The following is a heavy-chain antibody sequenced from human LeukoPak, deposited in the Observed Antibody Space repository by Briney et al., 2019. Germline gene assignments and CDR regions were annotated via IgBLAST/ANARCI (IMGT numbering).Heavy chain of an antibody. CDR1: GYTFTGYC. CDR2: INPNSGGT. CDR3: ARGKRVLLDY. Sequence: ASVKVSCKASGYTFTGYCMHWVRQAPGQGLEWMGWINPNSGGTNYAQKFQGRVTITADESTSTAYMELSSLRSEDTAVYYCARGKRVLLDYWGQGTLVTVSS. J-gene: IGHJ4*02. V-gene: IGHV1-2*02.